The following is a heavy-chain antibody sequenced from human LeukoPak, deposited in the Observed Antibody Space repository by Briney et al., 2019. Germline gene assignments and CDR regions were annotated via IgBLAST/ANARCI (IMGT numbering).Heavy chain of an antibody. J-gene: IGHJ5*02. V-gene: IGHV4-39*07. CDR3: ARDRSQWNSSNWYGPFDP. CDR1: GGSISSSSFY. D-gene: IGHD6-13*01. Sequence: SETLPLTCTVSGGSISSSSFYWGWIRQPPGKGLEWIGSIYYSGSTNYNPSLKSRVTISVDTSKNQFSLKLTSVTAADTAVYYCARDRSQWNSSNWYGPFDPWGQGTLVTVSS. CDR2: IYYSGST.